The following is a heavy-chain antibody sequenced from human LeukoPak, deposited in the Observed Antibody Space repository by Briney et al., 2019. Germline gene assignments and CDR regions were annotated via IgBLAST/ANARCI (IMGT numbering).Heavy chain of an antibody. V-gene: IGHV1-18*01. D-gene: IGHD2-2*01. CDR2: ISAYNGKT. J-gene: IGHJ6*03. Sequence: ASVKVPCKASVYTFTSYRISSVRQAPGQGLEWMGWISAYNGKTNYAQKLQGRVTITTDTSTSTAYMKLRSLRADDTAVYYCARDCTSTSCPYYDYYYMDVWGKGTTVTASS. CDR1: VYTFTSYR. CDR3: ARDCTSTSCPYYDYYYMDV.